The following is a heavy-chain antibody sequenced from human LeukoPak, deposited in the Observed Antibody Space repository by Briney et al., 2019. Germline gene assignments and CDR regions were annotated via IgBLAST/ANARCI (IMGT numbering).Heavy chain of an antibody. V-gene: IGHV3-30*18. D-gene: IGHD5-12*01. J-gene: IGHJ4*01. CDR2: ISYDGSNK. CDR1: GFTFSSYG. CDR3: AKGAGGGYDDYFDY. Sequence: GRSLRLSCAASGFTFSSYGMHWVRQAPGKGLEWVAVISYDGSNKYYADSVKGRFTISRDNSKNTLYLQMNSLRAEDTAVYYCAKGAGGGYDDYFDYWVHGTLVTVSS.